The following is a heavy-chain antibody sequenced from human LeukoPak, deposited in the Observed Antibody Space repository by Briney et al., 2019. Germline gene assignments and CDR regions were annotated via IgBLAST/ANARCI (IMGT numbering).Heavy chain of an antibody. J-gene: IGHJ4*02. D-gene: IGHD6-19*01. Sequence: RTSETLSLTCTVSGGSISSYYWSWIRQPPGKGLEWIGYIYYSGSTNYNPSLKSRVTISVDTSKNQFSLKLSSVTAADTAVYYCARLRGIAVAGPTEPLFDYWGQGTLVTVSS. V-gene: IGHV4-59*01. CDR3: ARLRGIAVAGPTEPLFDY. CDR1: GGSISSYY. CDR2: IYYSGST.